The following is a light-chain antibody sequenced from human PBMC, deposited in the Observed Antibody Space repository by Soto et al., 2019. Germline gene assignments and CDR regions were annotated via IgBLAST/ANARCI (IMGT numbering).Light chain of an antibody. Sequence: EIVMTQSPATLSVSPGERATLSCRASQSISTNLVWYQQKRGQAPRLLIYGASTSATGIPARFSGSGSGTEFSLTISSLQSEDFAVYSFQQYNRRPLTFGGGTKVEIK. V-gene: IGKV3D-15*01. J-gene: IGKJ4*01. CDR2: GAS. CDR3: QQYNRRPLT. CDR1: QSISTN.